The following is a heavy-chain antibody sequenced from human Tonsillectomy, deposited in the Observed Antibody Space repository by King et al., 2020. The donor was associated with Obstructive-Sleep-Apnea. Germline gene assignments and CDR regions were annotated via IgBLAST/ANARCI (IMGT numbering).Heavy chain of an antibody. CDR2: IDWDDDK. V-gene: IGHV2-70*11. Sequence: VTLKESGPALVKPTQTLTLTCTFSGFSLSTSGMCVNWIRQPPGKALEWLARIDWDDDKYYNTSLKTRLTISKETSENQVVLTMTNMDAVDTATYYCARMERLWFGESLFDYGMDVWDQGTTVTVSS. J-gene: IGHJ6*02. D-gene: IGHD3-10*01. CDR3: ARMERLWFGESLFDYGMDV. CDR1: GFSLSTSGMC.